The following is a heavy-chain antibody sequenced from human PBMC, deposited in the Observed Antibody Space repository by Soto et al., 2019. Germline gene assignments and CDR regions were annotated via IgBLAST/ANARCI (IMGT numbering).Heavy chain of an antibody. V-gene: IGHV3-64D*08. D-gene: IGHD2-15*01. Sequence: LRLSYSASGFTFSIYAMHWVRQAPGKGLEYVSAISSNGGSTYYADSVKGRFTISRDNSKNTLYLQMSSLRAEDTAVYYCVKAGFLGYCSGGSCYVFDYWGQGTLVTVSS. CDR1: GFTFSIYA. CDR2: ISSNGGST. CDR3: VKAGFLGYCSGGSCYVFDY. J-gene: IGHJ4*02.